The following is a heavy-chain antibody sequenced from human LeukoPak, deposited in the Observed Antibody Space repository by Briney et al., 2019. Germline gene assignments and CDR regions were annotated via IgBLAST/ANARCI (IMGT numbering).Heavy chain of an antibody. CDR3: AREYSGYDDDAFDI. D-gene: IGHD5-12*01. V-gene: IGHV3-21*01. CDR2: ISSSSSFI. J-gene: IGHJ3*02. CDR1: GFTFSSYS. Sequence: GGSLRLSCAASGFTFSSYSINWVRQAPGKGLELVSSISSSSSFIYYADSVKGRFTISRDNAKNSLYLQMNSLRAEDTAVYYCAREYSGYDDDAFDIWGQGTMVTVSS.